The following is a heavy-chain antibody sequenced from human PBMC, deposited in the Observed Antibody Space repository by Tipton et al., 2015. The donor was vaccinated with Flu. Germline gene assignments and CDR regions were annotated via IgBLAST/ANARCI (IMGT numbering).Heavy chain of an antibody. D-gene: IGHD3-3*01. CDR3: ARQRNYNFWSAFSAAFDF. Sequence: LRLSCTVSGGSITSTSYYWGWIRQPPGKGLEWIGSVYYSGSTYYTPSLKSRVTVSVDTSKNQISLKLTSVTAADTAVYYCARQRNYNFWSAFSAAFDFWGQGTTVTVSS. J-gene: IGHJ3*01. V-gene: IGHV4-39*01. CDR2: VYYSGST. CDR1: GGSITSTSYY.